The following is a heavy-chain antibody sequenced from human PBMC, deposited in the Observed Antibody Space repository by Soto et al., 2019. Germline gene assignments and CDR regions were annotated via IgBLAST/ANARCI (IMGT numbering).Heavy chain of an antibody. V-gene: IGHV1-24*01. J-gene: IGHJ4*02. D-gene: IGHD2-15*01. CDR3: AREGYCSGGSCFLYYFDY. Sequence: ASAKVSCKVSGETLTEISMHWVRQAPGKGLEWMGGFDPEDGETIYAQKFQGRVTMTADESTSTAYMELSSLRSEDTAVYYCAREGYCSGGSCFLYYFDYWGQGTLVTVS. CDR1: GETLTEIS. CDR2: FDPEDGET.